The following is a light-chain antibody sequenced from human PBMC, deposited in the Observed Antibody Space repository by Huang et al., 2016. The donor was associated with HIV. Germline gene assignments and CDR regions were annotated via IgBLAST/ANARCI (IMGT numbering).Light chain of an antibody. CDR1: QSISWW. CDR3: QQYDSSSLT. V-gene: IGKV1-5*03. J-gene: IGKJ4*01. CDR2: KAS. Sequence: DIQMTQSPSTLSASVGDRVTITCRASQSISWWLAWYQQKPGKAPKLLIYKASSLESGVPSRFSGSGSGTEFTLTISSLQPDDFATYYCQQYDSSSLTFGGGTKVETK.